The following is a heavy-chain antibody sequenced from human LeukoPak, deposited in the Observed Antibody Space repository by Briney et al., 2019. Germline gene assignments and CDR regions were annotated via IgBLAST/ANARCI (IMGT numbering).Heavy chain of an antibody. J-gene: IGHJ6*02. CDR1: GYSFTSYW. D-gene: IGHD3-22*01. V-gene: IGHV5-51*01. CDR2: IYPGDSDT. CDR3: AIPPHYYDSSGYDDYGMDV. Sequence: GESLKISCKGSGYSFTSYWIGWVRQMPGKGLEWMGIIYPGDSDTRYSPSFQGQVTISADKSISTAYLQWSSLKASDTAMYYCAIPPHYYDSSGYDDYGMDVWGQGTTVTVSS.